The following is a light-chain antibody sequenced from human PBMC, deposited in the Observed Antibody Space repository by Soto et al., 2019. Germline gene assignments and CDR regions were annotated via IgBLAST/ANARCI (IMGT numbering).Light chain of an antibody. CDR3: QQRRNWWT. CDR2: DAS. J-gene: IGKJ1*01. Sequence: EVVLTQSPDTLSLSPGERATLSCRASQTIRSYVAWYQQKPGQAPRLLIYDASNRATGITARFSGSGSGTDFTLTSSRLEPEDFAVYYCQQRRNWWTFGHGTKVESK. CDR1: QTIRSY. V-gene: IGKV3-11*01.